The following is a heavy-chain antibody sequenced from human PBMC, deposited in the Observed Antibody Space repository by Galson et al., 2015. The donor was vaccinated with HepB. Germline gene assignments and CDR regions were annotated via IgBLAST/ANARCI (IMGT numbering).Heavy chain of an antibody. V-gene: IGHV3-21*01. CDR3: ARMLGSCTSTSCSPDFDL. J-gene: IGHJ2*01. Sequence: SLRLSCAPFGFTFSSYNMNWVRQAPGKGLEWVSFISTSTRYICYADSVKGRFTVSRDSAKNSLYLQMNSLRAEDTAVYYCARMLGSCTSTSCSPDFDLWGRGTLVTVSS. CDR2: ISTSTRYI. CDR1: GFTFSSYN. D-gene: IGHD2-2*01.